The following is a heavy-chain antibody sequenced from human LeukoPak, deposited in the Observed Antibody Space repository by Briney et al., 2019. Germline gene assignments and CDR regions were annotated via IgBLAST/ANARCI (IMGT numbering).Heavy chain of an antibody. CDR2: ISRSGGST. D-gene: IGHD3-22*01. CDR3: AGSSGYYYVEAFDI. Sequence: PGGSQRLSCAASGFTFSSYAMSWVRQAPGKGLERVSAISRSGGSTYYADSVKGRFTISRDNSKNTLYLQMNSLRAEDTAVYYCAGSSGYYYVEAFDIWGQGTMVTVSS. V-gene: IGHV3-23*01. J-gene: IGHJ3*02. CDR1: GFTFSSYA.